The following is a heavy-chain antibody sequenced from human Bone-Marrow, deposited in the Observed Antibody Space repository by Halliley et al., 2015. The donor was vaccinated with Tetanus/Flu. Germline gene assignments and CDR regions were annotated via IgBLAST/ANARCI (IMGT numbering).Heavy chain of an antibody. J-gene: IGHJ4*02. CDR2: IYYSGTP. Sequence: IGYIYYSGTPNFNPSLKGRVSISVGTSQNQFSLKLTSVTAADTAVYYCAKGGGYSSGGRYYFDSWGQGTLVTVSS. CDR3: AKGGGYSSGGRYYFDS. D-gene: IGHD6-19*01. V-gene: IGHV4-31*02.